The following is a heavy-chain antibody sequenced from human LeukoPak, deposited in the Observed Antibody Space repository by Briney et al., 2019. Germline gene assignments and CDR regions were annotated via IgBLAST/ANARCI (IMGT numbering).Heavy chain of an antibody. D-gene: IGHD1-26*01. CDR3: AKVLGWSYVLLFGY. CDR1: GFTFSSYA. J-gene: IGHJ4*02. V-gene: IGHV3-23*01. Sequence: PGGPLRLSCAASGFTFSSYAMSWVRQAPGKGLEWVSAISGSGGSTYYADSVKGRFTISRDNSKNTLYLQMNSLRAEDTAVYYCAKVLGWSYVLLFGYWGQGTLVTVSS. CDR2: ISGSGGST.